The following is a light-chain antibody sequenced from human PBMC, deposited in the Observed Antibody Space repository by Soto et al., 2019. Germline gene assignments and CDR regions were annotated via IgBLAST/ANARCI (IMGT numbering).Light chain of an antibody. Sequence: EIVMTQSPATLSVSPGERATLSCRASQSVSSNLAWYQQKPDQAPRLLIYGASTRATGIPARFSGSGSGTDFTLTISSLQSEDFAVYYCQQYNNWVLLTFGGGTKVDI. CDR2: GAS. CDR1: QSVSSN. J-gene: IGKJ4*01. V-gene: IGKV3-15*01. CDR3: QQYNNWVLLT.